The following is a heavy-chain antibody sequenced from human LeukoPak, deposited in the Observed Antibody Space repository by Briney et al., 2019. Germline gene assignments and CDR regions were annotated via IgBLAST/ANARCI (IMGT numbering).Heavy chain of an antibody. CDR2: INSDGSST. CDR3: ARVAIGCSSTSCYLDYYYYMDV. Sequence: GGSLRLSCAASGFTFSSYWMHWVRQAPGKGPVWVSRINSDGSSTRYADSVKGRFTISRDNAKNTLFLQMNSLRAEDTGVYFCARVAIGCSSTSCYLDYYYYMDVWGKGTTVTVSS. CDR1: GFTFSSYW. J-gene: IGHJ6*03. V-gene: IGHV3-74*01. D-gene: IGHD2-2*01.